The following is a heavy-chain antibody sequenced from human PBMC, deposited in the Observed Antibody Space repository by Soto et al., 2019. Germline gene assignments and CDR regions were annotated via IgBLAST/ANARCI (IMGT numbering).Heavy chain of an antibody. J-gene: IGHJ4*02. Sequence: ASVKVSCKASGYTFTGYYMHWVRQAPGQGLEWMGWINPNSGGTNYAQKFQGWVTMTRDTSISTAYMELSRLRSDDTAVYYCARQDYGDLTYYFDYWGQGTLVTVSS. CDR3: ARQDYGDLTYYFDY. CDR1: GYTFTGYY. V-gene: IGHV1-2*04. CDR2: INPNSGGT. D-gene: IGHD4-17*01.